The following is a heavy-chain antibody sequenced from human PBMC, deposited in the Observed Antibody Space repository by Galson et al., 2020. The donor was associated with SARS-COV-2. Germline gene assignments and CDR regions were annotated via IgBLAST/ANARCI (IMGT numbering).Heavy chain of an antibody. Sequence: ASETLSLTCTVSGGSISSYYWSWIRQPPGKGLEWIGYIYYSGSTNYNPSLKSRVTISVDTSKNQFSLKLSSVTAADTAVYYCARVYGDYEFASGMDVWGQGTTVTVSS. CDR1: GGSISSYY. CDR3: ARVYGDYEFASGMDV. V-gene: IGHV4-59*01. D-gene: IGHD4-17*01. J-gene: IGHJ6*02. CDR2: IYYSGST.